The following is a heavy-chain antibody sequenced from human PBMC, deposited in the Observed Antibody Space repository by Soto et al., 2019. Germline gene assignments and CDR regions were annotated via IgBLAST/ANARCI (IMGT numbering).Heavy chain of an antibody. Sequence: EVQLLESGGGLVQPGRSLRLSCAASGFTFSSYAMNWVRQAPGKGLEWVSAMSGTGGSTYYADSVKGRFTISRDNSKNTLFLQMNRLRVEDTAVFSCAKAGFSSGWSPSYFDYWGQGTLVTVSS. CDR1: GFTFSSYA. V-gene: IGHV3-23*01. CDR2: MSGTGGST. D-gene: IGHD6-19*01. CDR3: AKAGFSSGWSPSYFDY. J-gene: IGHJ4*02.